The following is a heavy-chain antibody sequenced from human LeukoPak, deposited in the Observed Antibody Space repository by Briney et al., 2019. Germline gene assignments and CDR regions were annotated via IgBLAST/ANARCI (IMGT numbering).Heavy chain of an antibody. V-gene: IGHV3-11*04. J-gene: IGHJ4*02. CDR3: ARSYNILTGYHIGSYFDY. D-gene: IGHD3-9*01. Sequence: GGSLRLSCAASGFTFSAYYMSWIRQAPGKGLEWVSYISSSGSTIYYADSVKGRFTISRDNAKNTLHLQMNSLRPEDTAVYYCARSYNILTGYHIGSYFDYWGQGTLVTVS. CDR1: GFTFSAYY. CDR2: ISSSGSTI.